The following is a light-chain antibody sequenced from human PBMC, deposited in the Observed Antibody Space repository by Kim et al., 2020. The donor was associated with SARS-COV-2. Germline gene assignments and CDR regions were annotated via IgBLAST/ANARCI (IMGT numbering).Light chain of an antibody. CDR3: QQYNSYSWT. CDR1: QSIRTW. V-gene: IGKV1-5*03. Sequence: DIQMTQSPSTLSASVGDRVTITCRASQSIRTWLAWYQQKPGKAPKLLIYKASSLESGVPSRFSGSGSGTEFTLTISSLQPDDSATYYCQQYNSYSWTFGQGTKVDIK. CDR2: KAS. J-gene: IGKJ1*01.